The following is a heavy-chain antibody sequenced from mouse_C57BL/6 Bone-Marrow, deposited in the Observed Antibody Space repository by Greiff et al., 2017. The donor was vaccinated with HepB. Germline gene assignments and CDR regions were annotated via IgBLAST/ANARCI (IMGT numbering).Heavy chain of an antibody. V-gene: IGHV5-17*01. Sequence: EVQGVESGGDLVKPGGSLKLSCAASGFTFSDYGMHWVRQTPEKGLEWVAYISSGSSTIYYADTVKGGFTISRDNAKNTLFLQMTSLRSEDTAMYYCARSSPFAYWGQGTLVTVSA. CDR3: ARSSPFAY. J-gene: IGHJ3*01. CDR1: GFTFSDYG. CDR2: ISSGSSTI.